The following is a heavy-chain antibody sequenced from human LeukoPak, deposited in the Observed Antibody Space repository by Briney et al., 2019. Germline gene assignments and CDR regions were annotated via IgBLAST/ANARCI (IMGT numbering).Heavy chain of an antibody. CDR2: MNQGGGA. CDR3: ARGSIAGWFDP. V-gene: IGHV4-34*01. Sequence: SETLSLTCAVDGASLRGFFWNWIRQSPGKGLEWIGEMNQGGGARFNPSLESRVIIAVDTSKNQFTLKVNSVTDADTAVYYCARGSIAGWFDPWGQGTLVTVSS. CDR1: GASLRGFF. J-gene: IGHJ5*02. D-gene: IGHD3-10*01.